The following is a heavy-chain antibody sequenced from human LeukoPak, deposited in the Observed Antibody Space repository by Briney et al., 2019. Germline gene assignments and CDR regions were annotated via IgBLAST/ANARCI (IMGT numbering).Heavy chain of an antibody. D-gene: IGHD5-12*01. Sequence: GGSLRLSCAASGFTFSNYAMHWVRQAPGKGLEWVAVISYDGSNRFYADSVKGRFTISRDNAKNTLYLQMNSLRAEDTAVYYCAREGYSGYDQVDYWGQGTLVTVSS. J-gene: IGHJ4*02. V-gene: IGHV3-30*03. CDR2: ISYDGSNR. CDR3: AREGYSGYDQVDY. CDR1: GFTFSNYA.